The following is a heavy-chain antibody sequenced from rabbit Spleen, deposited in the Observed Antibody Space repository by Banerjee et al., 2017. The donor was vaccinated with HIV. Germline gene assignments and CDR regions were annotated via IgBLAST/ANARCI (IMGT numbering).Heavy chain of an antibody. J-gene: IGHJ4*01. D-gene: IGHD6-1*01. V-gene: IGHV1S45*01. CDR3: ARGVNSQGDGYAL. Sequence: EESGGGLVQPEGSLTLTCTASGFSFSSSYWICWVRQAPGKGLEWVACIYGGSSGTTYYASWAKGRFTISKTSSTTVTLQMTSLTAADTATYFCARGVNSQGDGYALWGQGTLVTVS. CDR2: IYGGSSGTT. CDR1: GFSFSSSYW.